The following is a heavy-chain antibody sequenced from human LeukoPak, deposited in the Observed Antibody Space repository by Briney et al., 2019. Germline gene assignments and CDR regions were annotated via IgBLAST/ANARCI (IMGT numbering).Heavy chain of an antibody. CDR3: AKRPLTVDTTMAIFDY. CDR2: IISGGST. CDR1: GFIFSSYA. J-gene: IGHJ4*02. Sequence: GGSLRLSCAASGFIFSSYAMSWVRQAPGKGLEGVSTIISGGSTYYADSVKGRFTISRDNSKNTLYLQMNSLRAEDTAVYYCAKRPLTVDTTMAIFDYWGQGTLVTVSS. V-gene: IGHV3-23*01. D-gene: IGHD5-18*01.